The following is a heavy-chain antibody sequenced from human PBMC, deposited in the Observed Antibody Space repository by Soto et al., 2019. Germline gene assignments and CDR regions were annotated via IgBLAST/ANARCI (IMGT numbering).Heavy chain of an antibody. CDR3: ARDKITGLFDY. Sequence: PSETLSVTCGVNVESFSGDYSTWIRQPPGTGLEWIGEINHSGSTNYNPSLKSRVTISVDTSKNQFSLKLTSVTAADTAVYYCARDKITGLFDYWGQGTLVTVSS. J-gene: IGHJ4*02. D-gene: IGHD2-8*02. CDR2: INHSGST. CDR1: VESFSGDY. V-gene: IGHV4-34*01.